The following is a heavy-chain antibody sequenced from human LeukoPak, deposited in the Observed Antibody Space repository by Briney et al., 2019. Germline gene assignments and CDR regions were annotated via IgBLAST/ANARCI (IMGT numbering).Heavy chain of an antibody. CDR1: GGSISNHY. CDR3: AREGYASGWNDY. V-gene: IGHV4-59*11. CDR2: IYHSGTS. D-gene: IGHD6-19*01. J-gene: IGHJ4*02. Sequence: SETLSLTCTVSGGSISNHYWSWIRQPPGKGLEWIGYIYHSGTSNYNPSLKSRVTISVDMSKKQFSLKLRSVTAADTAVYYCAREGYASGWNDYWGQGTLVTVSS.